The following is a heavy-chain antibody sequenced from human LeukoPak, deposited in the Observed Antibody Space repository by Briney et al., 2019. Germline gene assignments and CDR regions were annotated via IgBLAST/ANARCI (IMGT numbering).Heavy chain of an antibody. CDR1: GYTFTSYG. J-gene: IGHJ6*03. Sequence: AASVKVSCKASGYTFTSYGISWVRQAPGQGLEWMGWISTYNGNTNYAQKLQGRVTMTTDTSTSTAYMELRSLRSDDTAVYYCARDLGRYCSGGSCYYYYSMDVWGKGTTVTISS. CDR3: ARDLGRYCSGGSCYYYYSMDV. V-gene: IGHV1-18*01. CDR2: ISTYNGNT. D-gene: IGHD2-15*01.